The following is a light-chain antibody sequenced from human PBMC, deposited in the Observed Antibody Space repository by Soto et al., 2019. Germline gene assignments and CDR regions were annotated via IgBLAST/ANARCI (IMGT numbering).Light chain of an antibody. Sequence: QSVLTQPASVSGSPGQSITISCVGTSGDIGDYNYVSWYQQHPGKVSKVIIYDVSNRPSGVSYRFSGTKSGNTASLTVSGLQAVDEAEYYCSSFTRSGTLIFGTGTKVTVL. V-gene: IGLV2-14*01. CDR2: DVS. CDR3: SSFTRSGTLI. J-gene: IGLJ1*01. CDR1: SGDIGDYNY.